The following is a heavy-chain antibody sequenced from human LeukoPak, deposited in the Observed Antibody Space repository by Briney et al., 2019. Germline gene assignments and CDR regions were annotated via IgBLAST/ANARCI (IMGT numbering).Heavy chain of an antibody. CDR1: GFTFSSYA. Sequence: GGSLRLSCAASGFTFSSYAMSWVRQAPGKGLEWVSAISGSGGSTYYADSVKGRFTISRDNARNSLYLQMNSLRDEDTAVYYCARASGSYANFDYWGQGTLVTVSS. CDR2: ISGSGGST. CDR3: ARASGSYANFDY. J-gene: IGHJ4*02. V-gene: IGHV3-23*01. D-gene: IGHD3-10*01.